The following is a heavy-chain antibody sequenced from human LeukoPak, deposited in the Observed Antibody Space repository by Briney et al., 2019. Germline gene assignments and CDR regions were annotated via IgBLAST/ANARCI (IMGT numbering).Heavy chain of an antibody. CDR1: GYTFTSYY. Sequence: GASVKVSCKASGYTFTSYYMHWVRQAPGQGLEWMGIINPSGGSTSYAQKLQGRVTMTTDTSTSTAYMELRSLRSDDTAVYYCARVTHGSGRYYYYYYMDVWGKGTTVTISS. CDR2: INPSGGST. D-gene: IGHD3-10*01. J-gene: IGHJ6*03. V-gene: IGHV1-46*01. CDR3: ARVTHGSGRYYYYYYMDV.